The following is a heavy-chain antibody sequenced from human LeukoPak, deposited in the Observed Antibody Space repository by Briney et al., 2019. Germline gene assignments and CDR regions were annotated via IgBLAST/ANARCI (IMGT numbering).Heavy chain of an antibody. D-gene: IGHD1-26*01. CDR2: FDPEDGET. CDR3: ATATMGAYDAFDI. J-gene: IGHJ3*02. Sequence: ASVKVSCKVSGYTLTELSMHWVRQAPGKGLEWMEGFDPEDGETIYAQKFQGRVIMTEDTSTDTAYMELSSLRSEDTAVYYCATATMGAYDAFDIWGQGTMVTVSS. V-gene: IGHV1-24*01. CDR1: GYTLTELS.